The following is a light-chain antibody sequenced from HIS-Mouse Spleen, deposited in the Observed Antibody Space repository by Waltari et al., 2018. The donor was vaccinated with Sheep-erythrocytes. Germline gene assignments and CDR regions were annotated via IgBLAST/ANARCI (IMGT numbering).Light chain of an antibody. Sequence: DIQMTQSPSSLSASVGDRVTITCRASQSISSYLNWYQQKPGKAPKLLIYAASSLQSGVPSRVSGSGSGTDFTLTISSLQPEDCATYYCQQSYSTPQFTFGPGTKVDIK. J-gene: IGKJ3*01. V-gene: IGKV1-39*01. CDR3: QQSYSTPQFT. CDR1: QSISSY. CDR2: AAS.